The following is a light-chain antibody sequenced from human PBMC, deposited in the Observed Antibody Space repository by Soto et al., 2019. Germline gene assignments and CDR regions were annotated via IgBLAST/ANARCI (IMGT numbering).Light chain of an antibody. CDR3: QQYYSYPVT. V-gene: IGKV1-9*01. CDR1: QGISSY. Sequence: LSASVGDRVTITCRASQGISSYLAWYQQKPGKAPKLLIYAASTLQSGVPSRFSGSGSGTDFTLTISCLQSEDFATYYCQQYYSYPVTFGPGTKVDIK. CDR2: AAS. J-gene: IGKJ3*01.